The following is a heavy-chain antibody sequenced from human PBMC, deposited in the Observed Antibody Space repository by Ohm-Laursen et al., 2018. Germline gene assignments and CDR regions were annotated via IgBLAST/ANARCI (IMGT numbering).Heavy chain of an antibody. CDR2: INLDGTST. D-gene: IGHD2-2*01. CDR1: GFSFSNYW. Sequence: GSLRLSCSASGFSFSNYWMHWVRQAPGKGLVWVSRINLDGTSTSYADSVKGRFTLSRDNAKNTLYLQMNSLRVEDTAVYYCARGWYHPDYYGMDVWGQGTTVTVSS. CDR3: ARGWYHPDYYGMDV. V-gene: IGHV3-74*01. J-gene: IGHJ6*02.